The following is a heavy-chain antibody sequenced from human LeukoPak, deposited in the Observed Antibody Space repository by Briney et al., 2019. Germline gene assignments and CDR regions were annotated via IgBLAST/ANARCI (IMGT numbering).Heavy chain of an antibody. V-gene: IGHV3-23*01. CDR2: ISDSGGRT. CDR1: GITLSNYG. Sequence: GSLRLSCAVSGITLSNYGMSWVRQAPGKGLEWVAGISDSGGRTNYADSVKGRFTISRDNPKNTLYLQMNSLRAEDTAVYFCAKRGVVIRVILVGFHEEAYYFESWGQGALVTVSS. D-gene: IGHD3-22*01. CDR3: AKRGVVIRVILVGFHEEAYYFES. J-gene: IGHJ4*02.